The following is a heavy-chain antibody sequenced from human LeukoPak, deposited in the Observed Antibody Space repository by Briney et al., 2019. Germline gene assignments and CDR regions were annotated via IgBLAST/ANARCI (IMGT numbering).Heavy chain of an antibody. CDR1: GFTFSSYA. J-gene: IGHJ4*02. CDR3: AKFSSSGFYYFGY. Sequence: GGSLRLSCAASGFTFSSYAMSWVRQAPGKGLEWVSAISGSGGSTYYADSVKGRFTISRDNSENTLYLQVNSLRAEDTAVYYCAKFSSSGFYYFGYWGQGTLVTVSS. CDR2: ISGSGGST. D-gene: IGHD3-22*01. V-gene: IGHV3-23*01.